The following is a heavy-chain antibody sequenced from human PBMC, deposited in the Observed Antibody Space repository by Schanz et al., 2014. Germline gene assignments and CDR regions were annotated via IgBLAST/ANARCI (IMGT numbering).Heavy chain of an antibody. J-gene: IGHJ4*02. CDR2: ISSGSSYA. D-gene: IGHD6-13*01. CDR3: AREQIMAAAGLVDY. Sequence: EVQLLESGGGLVKPGGSLRLSCAASGFTFSSYSMNWVRQAPGKGLEWVSDISSGSSYANYADSVKGRFTISRDNAKNSLYLQMNSLRAEDTAVYYCAREQIMAAAGLVDYWGQGTLVTVSS. CDR1: GFTFSSYS. V-gene: IGHV3-21*05.